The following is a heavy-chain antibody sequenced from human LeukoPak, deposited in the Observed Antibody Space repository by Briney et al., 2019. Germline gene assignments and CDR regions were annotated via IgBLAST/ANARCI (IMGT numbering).Heavy chain of an antibody. CDR2: IRYDGSNK. CDR1: GFTFSSYS. Sequence: GGSLGLSCAASGFTFSSYSMHWVRQAPGKGLEWVAFIRYDGSNKYYADSVKGRFTISRDNSKNTLYLQMNSLRAEDTAVYYCARAYYYDSSATPHYWGQRTLVTVSS. J-gene: IGHJ4*02. D-gene: IGHD3-22*01. V-gene: IGHV3-30*02. CDR3: ARAYYYDSSATPHY.